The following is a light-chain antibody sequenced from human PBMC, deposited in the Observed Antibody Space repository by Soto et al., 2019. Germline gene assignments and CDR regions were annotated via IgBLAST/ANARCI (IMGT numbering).Light chain of an antibody. CDR2: VAS. V-gene: IGKV3-20*01. CDR3: QKYCSSPLVLT. Sequence: EIVLTQSPGTLSLSPGERATLSCRASQSVSSSSLAWYQQKPGQAPRLLIYVASSRATGIPDRFSGSGSGTDFTLTISRLEPEDFEVYYCQKYCSSPLVLTFGGRTKVEIK. CDR1: QSVSSSS. J-gene: IGKJ4*01.